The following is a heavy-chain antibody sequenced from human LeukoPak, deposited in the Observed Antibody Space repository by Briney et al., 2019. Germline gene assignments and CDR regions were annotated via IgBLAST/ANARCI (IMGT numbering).Heavy chain of an antibody. Sequence: GGSMRLSCAASGFTVSSNYMSWVRQAPGKGLEWVSVIYSGGSTYYADSVKGRFTISRDNSKNTLYLQMNSLRAEDTAVYYCARERSYYYDSSGYYGGSWFDPWGQGTLVTVSS. J-gene: IGHJ5*02. D-gene: IGHD3-22*01. CDR1: GFTVSSNY. CDR3: ARERSYYYDSSGYYGGSWFDP. CDR2: IYSGGST. V-gene: IGHV3-66*02.